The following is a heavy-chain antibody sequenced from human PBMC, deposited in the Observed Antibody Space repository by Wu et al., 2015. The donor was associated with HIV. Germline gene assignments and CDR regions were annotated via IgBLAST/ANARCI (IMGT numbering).Heavy chain of an antibody. CDR2: INPNSGAA. D-gene: IGHD6-19*01. CDR1: RYTFTGYY. V-gene: IGHV1-2*02. Sequence: QVQLVQSGAEVKKPGASVKVSCKASRYTFTGYYMHWVRQAPGQGLEWMGWINPNSGAANYAQRFQGRVTMTRDTSINTAYMEVSRLRSDDTAVYYCARGIVVAGPGYDALDIWGQGTMVTVXS. CDR3: ARGIVVAGPGYDALDI. J-gene: IGHJ3*02.